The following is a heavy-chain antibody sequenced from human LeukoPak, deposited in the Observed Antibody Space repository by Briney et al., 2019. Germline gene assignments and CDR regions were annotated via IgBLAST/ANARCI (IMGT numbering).Heavy chain of an antibody. D-gene: IGHD1-26*01. V-gene: IGHV1-69*13. CDR2: IIPIFGTA. Sequence: SVKVSCKASGYTFTSYGISWVRQAPGQGLEWMGGIIPIFGTANYAQKFQGRVTITADESTSTAYMELSSLRSEDTAVYYCARKAEGATDEYFQHWGQGTLVTVSS. CDR1: GYTFTSYG. J-gene: IGHJ1*01. CDR3: ARKAEGATDEYFQH.